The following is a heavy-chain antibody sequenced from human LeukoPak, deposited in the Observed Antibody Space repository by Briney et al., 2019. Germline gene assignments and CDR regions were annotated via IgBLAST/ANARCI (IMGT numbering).Heavy chain of an antibody. CDR1: GGSMNNYY. CDR2: IYYRETP. CDR3: ASGRFPEARADY. Sequence: NTSETLSLTCTVSGGSMNNYYWSWVRQPPGKGLEGIGYIYYRETPTYNPSLKSRLTISVDTSKDQFSLKLTSVTAADTAVYYCASGRFPEARADYWGPGTLVTVSS. V-gene: IGHV4-59*01. D-gene: IGHD3-16*01. J-gene: IGHJ4*02.